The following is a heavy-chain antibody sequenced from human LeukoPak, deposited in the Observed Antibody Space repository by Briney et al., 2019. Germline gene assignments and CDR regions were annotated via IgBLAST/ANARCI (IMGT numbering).Heavy chain of an antibody. J-gene: IGHJ4*02. D-gene: IGHD5-18*01. CDR2: IYSGGST. Sequence: HPGRSLRLSCAASGFTFSSYGMHWVRQAPGKGLEWVSVIYSGGSTYYADSVKGRFTISRDNSKNTLYLQMNSLRAEDTAVYYCARVGYSYGFDYWGQGTLVTVSS. V-gene: IGHV3-53*01. CDR1: GFTFSSYG. CDR3: ARVGYSYGFDY.